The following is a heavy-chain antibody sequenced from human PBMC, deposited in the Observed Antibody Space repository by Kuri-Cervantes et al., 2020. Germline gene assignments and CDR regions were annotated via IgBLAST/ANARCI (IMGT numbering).Heavy chain of an antibody. Sequence: GESLKISCAASGFTFSSYAMHWVRQAPGKGLEWVAVISYDGSNKYYADSVKGRFTISRDNSKNTLYLQMNSLRAEDTAVYYCAKDGVRFREGGMDVWGQGTMVTVSS. D-gene: IGHD3-3*01. CDR2: ISYDGSNK. J-gene: IGHJ6*01. CDR1: GFTFSSYA. V-gene: IGHV3-30-3*01. CDR3: AKDGVRFREGGMDV.